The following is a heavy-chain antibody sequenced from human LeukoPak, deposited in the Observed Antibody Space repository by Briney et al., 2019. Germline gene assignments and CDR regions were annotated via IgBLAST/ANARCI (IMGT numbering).Heavy chain of an antibody. V-gene: IGHV4-59*01. CDR2: IYYTGSGST. Sequence: SETLSLTCTVSGGSISSYYWSWSRQPPGKGLEWIGYIYYTGSGSTNYNPSLKSRVTISVDTSKNQFSLKLSSVTAADTAVYYCARVFGYGDNWFDPWGQGTLVTVSS. CDR1: GGSISSYY. D-gene: IGHD4-17*01. J-gene: IGHJ5*02. CDR3: ARVFGYGDNWFDP.